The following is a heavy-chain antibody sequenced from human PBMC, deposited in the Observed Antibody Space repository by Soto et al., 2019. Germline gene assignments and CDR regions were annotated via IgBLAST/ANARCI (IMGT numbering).Heavy chain of an antibody. CDR3: TSITIFGVVIPPNDY. D-gene: IGHD3-3*01. CDR1: GFTFSNAW. Sequence: PGGSLRLSCAASGFTFSNAWMNWVRQAPGKGLEWVGRIKSKTDGGKTDYDEPVKGRITISRDDSKNKLYLQINSLKTEDTAVYYCTSITIFGVVIPPNDYWGQGP. CDR2: IKSKTDGGKT. J-gene: IGHJ4*02. V-gene: IGHV3-15*07.